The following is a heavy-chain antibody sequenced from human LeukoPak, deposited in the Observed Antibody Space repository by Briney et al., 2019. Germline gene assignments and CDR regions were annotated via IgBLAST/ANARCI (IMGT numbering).Heavy chain of an antibody. CDR3: ATGKYSGYYDY. Sequence: SETLSLTCSVSGGSIGTDSYYGGWVRQPSGKGLEWIGSMYYGGTTYFNPSLKSRVTLSVDTSKNDFSLRLSSVTAADSAVYFCATGKYSGYYDYWGQGTLVTVSS. D-gene: IGHD5-12*01. CDR2: MYYGGTT. J-gene: IGHJ4*02. CDR1: GGSIGTDSYY. V-gene: IGHV4-39*02.